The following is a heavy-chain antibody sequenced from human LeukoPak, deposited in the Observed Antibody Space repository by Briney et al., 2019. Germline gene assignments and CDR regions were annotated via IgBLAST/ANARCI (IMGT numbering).Heavy chain of an antibody. CDR3: ARDLLDDYVWGSYPLD. CDR2: IYYSGST. J-gene: IGHJ4*02. CDR1: GGYISSYY. V-gene: IGHV4-59*12. Sequence: PSETLSLTCTVSGGYISSYYWSWIRQPPGKGLEWIGYIYYSGSTNYNPSLKSRVTISVDTSKNQFSLKLSSVTAADTAVYYCARDLLDDYVWGSYPLDWGQGTLVTVSS. D-gene: IGHD3-16*02.